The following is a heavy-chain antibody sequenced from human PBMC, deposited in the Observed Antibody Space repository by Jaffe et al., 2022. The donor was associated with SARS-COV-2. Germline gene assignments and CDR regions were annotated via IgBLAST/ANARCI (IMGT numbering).Heavy chain of an antibody. CDR2: TYYRSKWYN. D-gene: IGHD6-19*01. V-gene: IGHV6-1*01. J-gene: IGHJ6*02. CDR1: GDSVSSNSAA. CDR3: ARVPAPQWLVHENYYGMDV. Sequence: QVQLQQSGPGLVKPSQTLSLTCAISGDSVSSNSAAWNWIRQSPSRGLEWLGRTYYRSKWYNDYAVSVKSRITINPDTSKNQFSLQLNSVTPEDTAVYYCARVPAPQWLVHENYYGMDVWGQGTTVTVSS.